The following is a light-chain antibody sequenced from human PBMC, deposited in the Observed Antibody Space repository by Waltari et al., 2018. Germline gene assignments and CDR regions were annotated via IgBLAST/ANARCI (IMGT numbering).Light chain of an antibody. Sequence: NFMLTQPHSVSESPGKTVTISCTRSSGSIASNYVQWYQQRPGSAPTTVIYEDNQRPSGVPDRFSGSSDSSANSASLTISGLKTEDEADYYCQSYDSSLRVFGGGTKLTVL. V-gene: IGLV6-57*04. CDR2: EDN. J-gene: IGLJ3*02. CDR3: QSYDSSLRV. CDR1: SGSIASNY.